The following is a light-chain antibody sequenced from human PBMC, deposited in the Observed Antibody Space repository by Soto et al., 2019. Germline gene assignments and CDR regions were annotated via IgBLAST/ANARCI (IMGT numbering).Light chain of an antibody. Sequence: QSALTQPASVSGSPGQSITISCTATSSDVGTYKYVSWFQQHPGKAPKLIIYDVSDRPSGVSNRFSGSESGNTASLTISGLQAEDEADYYCSSYTTSSTLVFGGGTKLTVL. CDR3: SSYTTSSTLV. V-gene: IGLV2-14*01. CDR1: SSDVGTYKY. J-gene: IGLJ2*01. CDR2: DVS.